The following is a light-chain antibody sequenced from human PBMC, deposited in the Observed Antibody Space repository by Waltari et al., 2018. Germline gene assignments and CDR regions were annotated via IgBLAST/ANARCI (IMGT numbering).Light chain of an antibody. CDR1: STDTGNYHL. CDR2: GAT. Sequence: QSALTQPASVSGSPGQSITLSCTGTSTDTGNYHLFSWYQQRPGEAPKLLMYGATKRPSGVSNRFSGSKSGKTASLTISGLQTEDEADYYCFSFVAANSFVFGPGTKVTVL. V-gene: IGLV2-23*01. J-gene: IGLJ1*01. CDR3: FSFVAANSFV.